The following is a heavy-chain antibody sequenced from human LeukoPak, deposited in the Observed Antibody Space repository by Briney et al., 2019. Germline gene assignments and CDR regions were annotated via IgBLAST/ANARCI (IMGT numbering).Heavy chain of an antibody. J-gene: IGHJ4*02. Sequence: GGSLRLSCVASGFIFGNYAMTWVRQPPGKGLQWVSTLSGNGGNTYYAESVKGRFTISRDNSKNTLYLQMNSLRAEDTAVYYCAKGDLKAYYFDYWGQGTLVTVSS. CDR3: AKGDLKAYYFDY. CDR1: GFIFGNYA. CDR2: LSGNGGNT. V-gene: IGHV3-23*01.